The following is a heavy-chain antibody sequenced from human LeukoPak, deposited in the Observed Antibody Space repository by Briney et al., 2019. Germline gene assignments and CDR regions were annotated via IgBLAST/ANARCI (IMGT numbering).Heavy chain of an antibody. CDR2: IYNNEST. CDR3: AREGDYYDTSGTLDY. Sequence: SETLSLTCTVSGDAVYYWNWIRQPAGKGLEWIGRIYNNESTWSNPSLKSRVSMSIDTSKNQFSLKLSSVTAADTAVYYCAREGDYYDTSGTLDYWGQGTLVTVSS. D-gene: IGHD3-22*01. CDR1: GDAVYY. J-gene: IGHJ4*02. V-gene: IGHV4-4*07.